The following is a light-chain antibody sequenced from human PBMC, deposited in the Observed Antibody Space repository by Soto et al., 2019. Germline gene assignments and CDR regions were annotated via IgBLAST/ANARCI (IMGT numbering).Light chain of an antibody. Sequence: QSALTQPASVSGSPGQSITISCTGTSSDVGGYNYVSWYQQHPGKAPKLMIYEVSNRPSGVSNCFSGSKSGNTASLTISGRQAEDEADYYCSSYTSSSIDYVFGTGTKLTVL. J-gene: IGLJ1*01. CDR1: SSDVGGYNY. V-gene: IGLV2-14*01. CDR2: EVS. CDR3: SSYTSSSIDYV.